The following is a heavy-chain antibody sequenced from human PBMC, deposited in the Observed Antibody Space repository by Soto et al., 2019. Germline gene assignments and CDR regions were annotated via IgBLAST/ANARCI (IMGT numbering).Heavy chain of an antibody. CDR2: IYYSGST. Sequence: SETLSVTCTVSGGSISSSSYYWGWIRQPPGKGLEWIGSIYYSGSTYYNPSLKSRVTISVDTSKNQFSLKLSSVTAADTAVYYGARLRNYYGMDVWGQGTTVTVSS. J-gene: IGHJ6*02. CDR3: ARLRNYYGMDV. V-gene: IGHV4-39*01. CDR1: GGSISSSSYY.